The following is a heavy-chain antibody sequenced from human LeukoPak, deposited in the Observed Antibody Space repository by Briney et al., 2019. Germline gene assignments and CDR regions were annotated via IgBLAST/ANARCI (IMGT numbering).Heavy chain of an antibody. CDR3: ARHVVAVGFDY. CDR2: FSGSGGST. J-gene: IGHJ4*02. CDR1: GFTFSSYA. V-gene: IGHV3-23*01. Sequence: GGSLRLSCAASGFTFSSYAMSWVRQAPGKGLECISGFSGSGGSTYYADSVKGRFTISRDNAKNSLYLHMNSLRAEDTAVYYCARHVVAVGFDYWGQGTLVTVSS. D-gene: IGHD3-22*01.